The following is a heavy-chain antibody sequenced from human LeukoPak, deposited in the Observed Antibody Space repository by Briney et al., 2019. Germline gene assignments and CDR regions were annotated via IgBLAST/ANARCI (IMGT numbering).Heavy chain of an antibody. D-gene: IGHD3-3*01. J-gene: IGHJ5*02. Sequence: RASVKVSCKASGYTFTSYGISWVRQAPGQGLEWMGWISAYNGNTNYAQKLQGRVIMTTDTSTSTAYMELRSLRSDDTAVYYCARDQSAYYDFWSGSNWFDPWGQGTLVTVSS. CDR3: ARDQSAYYDFWSGSNWFDP. CDR2: ISAYNGNT. CDR1: GYTFTSYG. V-gene: IGHV1-18*01.